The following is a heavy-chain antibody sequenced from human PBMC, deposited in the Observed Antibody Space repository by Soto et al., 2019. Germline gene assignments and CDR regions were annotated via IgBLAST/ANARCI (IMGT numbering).Heavy chain of an antibody. CDR2: IDPSDSYT. J-gene: IGHJ3*02. Sequence: PGESLKISCKGSGYSFTSYWISWVRQMPGKGLEWMGRIDPSDSYTNYSPSFQGHVTISADKSISTAYLQWSSLKASDTAMYYCARHLLLTGYEGAFDIWGQGTMVTVSS. CDR3: ARHLLLTGYEGAFDI. D-gene: IGHD3-9*01. V-gene: IGHV5-10-1*01. CDR1: GYSFTSYW.